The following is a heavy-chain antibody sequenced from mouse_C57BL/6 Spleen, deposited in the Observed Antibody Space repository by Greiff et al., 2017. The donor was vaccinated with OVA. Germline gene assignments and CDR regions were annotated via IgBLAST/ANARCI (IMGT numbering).Heavy chain of an antibody. V-gene: IGHV5-4*01. D-gene: IGHD1-1*01. Sequence: EVQLVESGGGLVKPGGSLKLSCAASGFTFSSYAMSWVRQTPEKRLEWVATISDGGSYTYYPDNVKGRFTISRDNAKNNLYLQMSHLKSEDTAMYYCARGEGYYGAMDYWGQGTSVTVSS. CDR3: ARGEGYYGAMDY. J-gene: IGHJ4*01. CDR1: GFTFSSYA. CDR2: ISDGGSYT.